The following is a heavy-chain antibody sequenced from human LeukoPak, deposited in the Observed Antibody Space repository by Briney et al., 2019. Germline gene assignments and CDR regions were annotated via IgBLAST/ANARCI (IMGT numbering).Heavy chain of an antibody. CDR2: ISSSSNYI. CDR3: ARQGRLLWFGERFDP. Sequence: GGSLRLSCAASGFTFSSYSMTWVRQPPGKGLEWFSSISSSSNYIYYAASVKGRFTISRDNAKNSLYLQMNSLRAGDTGVYYCARQGRLLWFGERFDPWGEGTLVTVSS. J-gene: IGHJ5*02. CDR1: GFTFSSYS. V-gene: IGHV3-21*04. D-gene: IGHD3-10*01.